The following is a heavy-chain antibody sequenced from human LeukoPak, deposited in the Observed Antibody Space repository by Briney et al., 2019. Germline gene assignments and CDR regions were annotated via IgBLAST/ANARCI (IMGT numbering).Heavy chain of an antibody. CDR3: ARERSRGLRDY. Sequence: SQTLSLTCTVSGGSISSGSYYWSWIRQPAGKGLEWIGRIYTSGSTTYNPSLKSRVTISVDTSKNQFSLKLSSVTAADTAVYYCARERSRGLRDYWGQGTLVTVSS. D-gene: IGHD1-26*01. J-gene: IGHJ4*02. CDR1: GGSISSGSYY. V-gene: IGHV4-61*02. CDR2: IYTSGST.